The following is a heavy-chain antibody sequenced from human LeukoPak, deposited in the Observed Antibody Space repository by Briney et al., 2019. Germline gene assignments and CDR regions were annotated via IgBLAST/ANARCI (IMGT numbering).Heavy chain of an antibody. CDR1: GYTLTELS. D-gene: IGHD3-9*01. CDR2: FDPEDGET. Sequence: GASVKVSCTVSGYTLTELSMHWVRQAPGKGLEWMGGFDPEDGETIYAQKFQGRVTMTEDTSTDTAYMELSSLRSEDTAVYYCATEYDILTGYTDAFDIWGQGTMVTVSS. CDR3: ATEYDILTGYTDAFDI. V-gene: IGHV1-24*01. J-gene: IGHJ3*02.